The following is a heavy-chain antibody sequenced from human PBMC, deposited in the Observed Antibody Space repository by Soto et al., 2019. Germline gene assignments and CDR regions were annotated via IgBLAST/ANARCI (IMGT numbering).Heavy chain of an antibody. CDR1: GFTFSSYA. CDR3: AKDEVAVEGYFDY. V-gene: IGHV3-23*01. J-gene: IGHJ4*02. D-gene: IGHD6-19*01. CDR2: ISGSGGST. Sequence: GGALRLSCAASGFTFSSYAMSWVRQAPGKGLEWVSAISGSGGSTYYADSVKGRFTISRDNSKNTLYLQMNSLRAEDTAVYYCAKDEVAVEGYFDYWGQGTLVTVSS.